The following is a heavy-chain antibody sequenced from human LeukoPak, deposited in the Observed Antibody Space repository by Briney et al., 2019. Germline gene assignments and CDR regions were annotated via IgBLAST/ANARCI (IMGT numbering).Heavy chain of an antibody. CDR2: IYYSGST. CDR1: GGSISSYY. J-gene: IGHJ4*02. CDR3: ARGEGYYNLYYFDY. Sequence: SETLSLTCTVSGGSISSYYWSWIRQPPGKGLEWLGYIYYSGSTNYNPSLKSRVTISVDTSKNQFSLKLSSVTAADTAVYYCARGEGYYNLYYFDYWGQGTLVTVSS. V-gene: IGHV4-59*01. D-gene: IGHD3-9*01.